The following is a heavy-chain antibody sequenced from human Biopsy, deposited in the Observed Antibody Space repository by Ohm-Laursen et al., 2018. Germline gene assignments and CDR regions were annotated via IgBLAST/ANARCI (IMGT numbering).Heavy chain of an antibody. Sequence: SLRLSCSASGFNFNHYAMQWVRQVPGKGLEWVSSISWSNDNIHYADSVKGRFTISRDNAKNSLYLQMNSLRAEDTAFYYCVRGYSSSWSGYLDHWGQGTLVTVSS. CDR2: ISWSNDNI. CDR3: VRGYSSSWSGYLDH. CDR1: GFNFNHYA. V-gene: IGHV3-9*01. D-gene: IGHD3-3*01. J-gene: IGHJ4*02.